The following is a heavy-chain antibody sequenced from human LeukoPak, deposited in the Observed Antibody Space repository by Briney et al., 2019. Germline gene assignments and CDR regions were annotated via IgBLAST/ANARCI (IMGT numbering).Heavy chain of an antibody. Sequence: PGGSLRLSCAASGFTFSDYAMHWVRQAPGQGLEWMGWINPNSGGTNYAQKFQGWVTMTRDTSISTAYMELSRLRSDDTAVYYCARASSSGHYYYGMDVWGQGTTVTVSS. D-gene: IGHD6-13*01. J-gene: IGHJ6*02. CDR3: ARASSSGHYYYGMDV. CDR1: GFTFSDYA. V-gene: IGHV1-2*04. CDR2: INPNSGGT.